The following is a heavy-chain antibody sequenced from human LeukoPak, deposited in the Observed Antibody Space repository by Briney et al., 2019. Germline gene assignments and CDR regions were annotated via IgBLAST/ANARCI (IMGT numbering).Heavy chain of an antibody. CDR1: GFIFSSYG. Sequence: GRSLRLSCAASGFIFSSYGMHWVRQAPGKGLEWVAVISSDGNNKNYVDSVKGRFTFSRDNSKNTLYLQMNSLRAEDTAVYYCAKGNDIGGYYYPHFDYWGQGTLVTVSS. D-gene: IGHD3-22*01. CDR3: AKGNDIGGYYYPHFDY. V-gene: IGHV3-30*18. J-gene: IGHJ4*02. CDR2: ISSDGNNK.